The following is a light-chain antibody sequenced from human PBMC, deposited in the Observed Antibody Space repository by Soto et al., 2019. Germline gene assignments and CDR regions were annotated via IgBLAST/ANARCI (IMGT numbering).Light chain of an antibody. Sequence: EIVMTQSPATLSVSPGEIATLSCRASQSIGSNVAWYQQKPGQAPRLLIYDASTRAAGLPARFSGSGPGTGFTLTISSLQSEDFAVYYCQQYNNWPQTFGQGTKVDIK. J-gene: IGKJ2*01. V-gene: IGKV3-15*01. CDR1: QSIGSN. CDR2: DAS. CDR3: QQYNNWPQT.